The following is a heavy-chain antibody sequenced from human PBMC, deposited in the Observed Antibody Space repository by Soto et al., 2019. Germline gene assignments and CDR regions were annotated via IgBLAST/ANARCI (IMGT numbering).Heavy chain of an antibody. V-gene: IGHV6-1*01. CDR2: TYYRSKWYN. J-gene: IGHJ6*02. CDR3: ARHLLRFLERPGVVYYYYGMAV. D-gene: IGHD3-3*01. Sequence: SQTLSLTCAISGDSVSSNSAAWNWIRQSPSRGLEWLGRTYYRSKWYNDYAVSVKSRITINPDTSKNQFSLQLNSVTPEDTAVYYCARHLLRFLERPGVVYYYYGMAVWGQGTTVTVSS. CDR1: GDSVSSNSAA.